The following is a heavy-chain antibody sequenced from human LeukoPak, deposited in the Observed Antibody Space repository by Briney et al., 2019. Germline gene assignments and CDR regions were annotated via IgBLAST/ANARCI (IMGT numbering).Heavy chain of an antibody. CDR3: VKDTIFTVDPFDY. V-gene: IGHV3-30*02. D-gene: IGHD3-3*01. J-gene: IGHJ4*02. Sequence: GGSLRLSCVVSGMTFDRHGMHWVRQPPGKGLEWLAFIKYDGSRTDYEDSVQGRFTVSRDNSKNTLCLEMNSLRAEDTAIYYCVKDTIFTVDPFDYWGQGTLVTVSS. CDR1: GMTFDRHG. CDR2: IKYDGSRT.